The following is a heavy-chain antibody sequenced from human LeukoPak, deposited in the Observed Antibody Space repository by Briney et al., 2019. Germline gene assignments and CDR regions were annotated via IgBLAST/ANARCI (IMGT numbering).Heavy chain of an antibody. Sequence: GASVKVSCKASGYTFTSYGISWVRQAPGQGLEWMGWISAYNGNTNYAQKLQGRVTMTTDTSTSTAYMELRSLRSDDTAVYHCARVWRDCSGGSCYSYGMDVWGQGTTVTVSS. CDR3: ARVWRDCSGGSCYSYGMDV. D-gene: IGHD2-15*01. J-gene: IGHJ6*02. CDR2: ISAYNGNT. V-gene: IGHV1-18*01. CDR1: GYTFTSYG.